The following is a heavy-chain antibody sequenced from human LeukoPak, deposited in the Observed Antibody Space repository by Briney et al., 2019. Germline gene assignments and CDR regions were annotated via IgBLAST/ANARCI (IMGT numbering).Heavy chain of an antibody. CDR2: IYYSGST. CDR3: ARQSFWSGYYEEEFDY. CDR1: GGSITSYY. V-gene: IGHV4-39*01. J-gene: IGHJ4*02. Sequence: PSETLSLTCTVSGGSITSYYWGWIRKPPGKGLEWIGSIYYSGSTYYNPSLKSRVTISVDTSKNQFSLKLSSVTAADTAVYYCARQSFWSGYYEEEFDYWGQGTLVTVSS. D-gene: IGHD3-3*01.